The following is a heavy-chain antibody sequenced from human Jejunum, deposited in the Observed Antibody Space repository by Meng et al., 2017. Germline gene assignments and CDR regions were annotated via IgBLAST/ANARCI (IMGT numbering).Heavy chain of an antibody. V-gene: IGHV3-11*01. J-gene: IGHJ4*02. D-gene: IGHD3-10*01. CDR2: ISTTDTTI. CDR1: GFNFRNYY. Sequence: QEQLVESGGGFVKPGGSLRLTCEASGFNFRNYYMSWMRQAPGKGLEWVSCISTTDTTIFYADSVKGRFTISRDNAKNSLYLQMNSLRAEDTAVYFCARWDFGTPRHDWWGQGTLVTVSS. CDR3: ARWDFGTPRHDW.